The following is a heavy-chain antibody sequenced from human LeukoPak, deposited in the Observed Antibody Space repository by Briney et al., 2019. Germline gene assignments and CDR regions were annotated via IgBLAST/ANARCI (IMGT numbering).Heavy chain of an antibody. Sequence: PSETLSLTCTVSGASINSYYWNWIRQPPGKGLEWIGYIYYSGSPTYSPSLKSRVTISMDTSKKQFSLELSSVTAADTAVYYCARDTKNYDNSAYYYFDCWGQGNRVTVSS. CDR1: GASINSYY. CDR2: IYYSGSP. CDR3: ARDTKNYDNSAYYYFDC. V-gene: IGHV4-59*01. J-gene: IGHJ4*02. D-gene: IGHD3-22*01.